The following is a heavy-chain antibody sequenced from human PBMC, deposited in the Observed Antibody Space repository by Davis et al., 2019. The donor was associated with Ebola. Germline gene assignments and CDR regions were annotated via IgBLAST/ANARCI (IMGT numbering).Heavy chain of an antibody. D-gene: IGHD1-1*01. CDR1: GYTFTYRY. Sequence: AASVKVSCKASGYTFTYRYLHWVRQAPRQALEWLGWITPFNGNTNYAQKFQDRVTITRDRSMSTAYMELSSLRSEDTAMYYCALLLEARKNGIGWVDYWGQGTLVTVSS. CDR2: ITPFNGNT. J-gene: IGHJ4*02. CDR3: ALLLEARKNGIGWVDY. V-gene: IGHV1-45*03.